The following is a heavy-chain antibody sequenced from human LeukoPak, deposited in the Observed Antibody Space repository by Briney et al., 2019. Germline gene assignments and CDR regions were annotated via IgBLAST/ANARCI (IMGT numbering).Heavy chain of an antibody. CDR2: ISRSGGST. V-gene: IGHV3-23*01. CDR3: AKEKKYYYDGSGYPGYDY. D-gene: IGHD3-22*01. Sequence: GGSLRLSCAASGFTLGTYDMYWVRQAPGKGLECVSSISRSGGSTYYADSVKGRFTISRDNSKNTLYLQMNSLRAEDAAVYYCAKEKKYYYDGSGYPGYDYWGQGTLVTVSS. CDR1: GFTLGTYD. J-gene: IGHJ4*02.